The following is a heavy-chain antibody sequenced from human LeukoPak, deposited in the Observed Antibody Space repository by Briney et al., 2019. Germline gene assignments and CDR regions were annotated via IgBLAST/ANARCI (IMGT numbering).Heavy chain of an antibody. CDR2: INAGNGET. D-gene: IGHD6-19*01. J-gene: IGHJ4*02. CDR3: ARNLVGKTDFDY. CDR1: GYSFSDYA. V-gene: IGHV1-3*01. Sequence: GASVKVSCKASGYSFSDYAMHWVRQAPGQRLEWMGWINAGNGETKYSQKFQGRVTIIWDTSASTAHMELSSLTSEDTAVYYCARNLVGKTDFDYWGQGTLVTVSS.